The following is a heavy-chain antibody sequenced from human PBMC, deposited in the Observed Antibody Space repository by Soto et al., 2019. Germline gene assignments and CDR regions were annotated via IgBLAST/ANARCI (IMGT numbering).Heavy chain of an antibody. V-gene: IGHV1-69*06. CDR1: GGTFNNYV. CDR3: AGRCDGTNCLAHFDY. CDR2: IIPIFGTP. Sequence: QVQLVQSGAEVKKPGSSVKVSCRASGGTFNNYVINWVRQAPGQGLEWMAGIIPIFGTPIYAQKFQGRVTITADKSTSTAYMELNSLRSEYTAVYYCAGRCDGTNCLAHFDYWGQGTLVTVSS. J-gene: IGHJ4*02. D-gene: IGHD2-2*01.